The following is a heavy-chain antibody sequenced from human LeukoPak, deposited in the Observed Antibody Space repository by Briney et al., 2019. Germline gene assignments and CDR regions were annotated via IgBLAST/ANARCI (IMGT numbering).Heavy chain of an antibody. CDR2: IIPIFGTA. J-gene: IGHJ4*02. Sequence: SVKVSCKASGGTFSSYAISWVRQAPGQGLEWMGGIIPIFGTANYAQKFQGRVTITADESTSTAYMELSSLRSEDTAVYYCARGGDGYNYVYYFDYWGQGTLLTVSS. CDR1: GGTFSSYA. V-gene: IGHV1-69*13. CDR3: ARGGDGYNYVYYFDY. D-gene: IGHD5-24*01.